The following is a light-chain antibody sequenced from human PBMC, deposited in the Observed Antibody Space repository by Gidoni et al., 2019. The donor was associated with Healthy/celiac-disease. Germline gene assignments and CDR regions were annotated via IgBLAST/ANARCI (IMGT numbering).Light chain of an antibody. V-gene: IGLV2-14*01. CDR1: SRDIGGYNF. CDR3: SSYTSNNIRV. Sequence: QSALPQPASVSVFPGQSITFSCTGTSRDIGGYNFVSWYQQHPGKAPRLIIYEVSDRPSDVPDRFSGSKSGNTASLTISGLQAEDEADYYCSSYTSNNIRVFGGGTSLTVL. J-gene: IGLJ3*02. CDR2: EVS.